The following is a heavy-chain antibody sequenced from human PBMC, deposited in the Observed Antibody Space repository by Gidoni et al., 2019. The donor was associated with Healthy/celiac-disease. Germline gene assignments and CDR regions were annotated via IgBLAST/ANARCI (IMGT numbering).Heavy chain of an antibody. D-gene: IGHD2-2*01. CDR3: ARDVCSSTSCYGGPYYYYMDV. CDR1: GFTFSSYG. CDR2: IWYDGSNK. J-gene: IGHJ6*03. Sequence: QVQLVESGGGVVQPGRSLRLSCAPSGFTFSSYGMHWVRQAPGKGLEWVAVIWYDGSNKYYADSVKGRFTISRDNSKNTLYLQMNSLRAEDTAVYYCARDVCSSTSCYGGPYYYYMDVWGKGTTVTVSS. V-gene: IGHV3-33*01.